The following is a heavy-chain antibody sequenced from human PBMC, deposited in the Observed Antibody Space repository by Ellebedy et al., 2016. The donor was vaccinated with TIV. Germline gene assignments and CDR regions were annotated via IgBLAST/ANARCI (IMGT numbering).Heavy chain of an antibody. V-gene: IGHV1-46*01. D-gene: IGHD3-9*01. J-gene: IGHJ4*02. CDR3: ARGPLRYSDF. Sequence: ASVKVSXXASGYTFTNYYVQWVRQAPGQGLEWMGMITPSGGSTNYAQKFQGRVTLTRVTSTSTVYMELNSLRSDDTAVYFCARGPLRYSDFWGQGTLVTVSS. CDR1: GYTFTNYY. CDR2: ITPSGGST.